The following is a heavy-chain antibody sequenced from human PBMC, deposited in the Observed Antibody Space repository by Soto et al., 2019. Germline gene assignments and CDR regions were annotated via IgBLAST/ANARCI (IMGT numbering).Heavy chain of an antibody. CDR2: INQDGSEK. Sequence: EVHLVESGGGLVQTGGSLRLSCAIFESTVSRDWMNWVRQAPGKGLEWVAHINQDGSEKYYVDSVKGRFTISRDNAKKSLYLQKNSLRPADTAMYYFSGGVGDAFWGQGTLVTVSS. CDR3: SGGVGDAF. J-gene: IGHJ4*02. D-gene: IGHD1-26*01. V-gene: IGHV3-7*04. CDR1: ESTVSRDW.